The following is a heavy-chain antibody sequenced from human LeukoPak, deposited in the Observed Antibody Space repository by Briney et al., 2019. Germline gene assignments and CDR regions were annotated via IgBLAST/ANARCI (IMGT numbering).Heavy chain of an antibody. CDR2: ISSSGNSI. Sequence: GGSLRLSCAASGFTFSDYYMSWIRQAPGKGLEWVSYISSSGNSISYADSVKGRFTISRDNAKNSLYLQMNSLRAEDTAVYYCAELGITMIGGVWGKGTTVTISS. D-gene: IGHD3-10*02. CDR3: AELGITMIGGV. CDR1: GFTFSDYY. V-gene: IGHV3-11*04. J-gene: IGHJ6*04.